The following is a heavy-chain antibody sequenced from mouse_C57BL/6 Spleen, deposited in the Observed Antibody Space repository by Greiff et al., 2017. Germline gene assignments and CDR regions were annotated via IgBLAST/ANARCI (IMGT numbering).Heavy chain of an antibody. Sequence: VQLQQSGAELVRPGASVTLSCKASGYTFTDYEMHWVKQTPVHGLEWIGAIDPETGGTAYNQKFKGKAILTADKSSSTAYMELRSLTSEDSAVYYCTRGGYYPWFAYWGPETLVTVSA. CDR1: GYTFTDYE. V-gene: IGHV1-15*01. J-gene: IGHJ3*01. D-gene: IGHD2-3*01. CDR3: TRGGYYPWFAY. CDR2: IDPETGGT.